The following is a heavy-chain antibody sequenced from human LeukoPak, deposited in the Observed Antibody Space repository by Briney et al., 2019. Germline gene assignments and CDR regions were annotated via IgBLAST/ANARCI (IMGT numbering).Heavy chain of an antibody. CDR1: QFTLSSHW. J-gene: IGHJ4*02. CDR2: LNEKGRIT. Sequence: GGSPRHSPAASQFTLSSHWMHWVRPAPVDGLVSLSRLNEKGRITTYADSGKGRFTISRNIAKNTVYLQMNSLRFHDSAGYYCARSFSGYRDYWGQGTQVSVFS. D-gene: IGHD3-22*01. CDR3: ARSFSGYRDY. V-gene: IGHV3-74*01.